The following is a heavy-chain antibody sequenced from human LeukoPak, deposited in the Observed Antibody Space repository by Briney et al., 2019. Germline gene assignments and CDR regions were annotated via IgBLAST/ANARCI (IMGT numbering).Heavy chain of an antibody. J-gene: IGHJ5*02. CDR3: ARKTVVVPAAMSSWFDP. V-gene: IGHV1-18*01. CDR2: ISAYNGNT. CDR1: GYTFTSYG. D-gene: IGHD2-2*01. Sequence: GASVKVSCKASGYTFTSYGISWVRQAPGQGLEWMGWISAYNGNTNYAQKLQGRVTMTTDTSTSTAYMELRSLRADDTAVYYCARKTVVVPAAMSSWFDPWGQGTLVTVSS.